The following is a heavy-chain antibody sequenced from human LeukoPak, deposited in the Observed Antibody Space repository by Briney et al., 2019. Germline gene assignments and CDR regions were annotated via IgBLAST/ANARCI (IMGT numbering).Heavy chain of an antibody. J-gene: IGHJ4*02. CDR1: CSPISRQH. Sequence: SETLSLIWTGSCSPISRQHESWIPQPPGKRPGVIGYIYYSGSTNYTPSLKSRVTISVDTSKNQFSLKLSSVTAADTAVYYCARGHYGSGRPDYWGQGTLVTVSS. V-gene: IGHV4-59*11. CDR3: ARGHYGSGRPDY. CDR2: IYYSGST. D-gene: IGHD3-10*01.